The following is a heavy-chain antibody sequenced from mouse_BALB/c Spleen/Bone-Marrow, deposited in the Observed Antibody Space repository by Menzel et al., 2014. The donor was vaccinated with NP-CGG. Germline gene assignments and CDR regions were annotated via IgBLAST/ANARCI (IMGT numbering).Heavy chain of an antibody. CDR1: GFTSSSFG. D-gene: IGHD4-1*01. Sequence: VQLQQSGGGLVQPGGSRKLSCAASGFTSSSFGMHWVRQAPEKGLEWVAYISSGSRTIYYADTVKGQFTISRDNPKNTLFLQMTGLRSEDTAMYYCTRGGNWEDFDYWGRGTTLTVSS. CDR2: ISSGSRTI. CDR3: TRGGNWEDFDY. J-gene: IGHJ2*01. V-gene: IGHV5-17*02.